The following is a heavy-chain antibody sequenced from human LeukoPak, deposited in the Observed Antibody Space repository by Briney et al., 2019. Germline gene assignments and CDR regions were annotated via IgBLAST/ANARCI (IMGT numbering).Heavy chain of an antibody. Sequence: GGSLRLSCAASGFTFTTYAMRWVRQAPGKGLEWVSGISDSGKSTYYADSVKGRFTISRDNSKNTLYMQINSLRVEDKAVYYCATLESTGWYFDYWGQGTLVTVSS. J-gene: IGHJ4*02. D-gene: IGHD6-19*01. CDR1: GFTFTTYA. CDR2: ISDSGKST. CDR3: ATLESTGWYFDY. V-gene: IGHV3-23*01.